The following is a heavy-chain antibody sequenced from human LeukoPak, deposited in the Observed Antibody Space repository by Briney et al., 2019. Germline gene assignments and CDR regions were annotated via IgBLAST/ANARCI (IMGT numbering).Heavy chain of an antibody. J-gene: IGHJ4*02. V-gene: IGHV1-2*02. CDR1: GYTFTGYY. CDR3: ARESVVDTAMRYYCDY. D-gene: IGHD5-18*01. Sequence: AVKVSCKASGYTFTGYYMHWVRQAPGQGLEWRGWINPNSGGTNYAQKFQGRVTMTRDTSISTAYMEPSRRRSDDTAVYYCARESVVDTAMRYYCDYWGQGTLVTVSS. CDR2: INPNSGGT.